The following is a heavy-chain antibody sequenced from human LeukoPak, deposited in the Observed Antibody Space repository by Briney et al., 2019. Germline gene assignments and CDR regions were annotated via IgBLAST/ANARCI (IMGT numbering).Heavy chain of an antibody. Sequence: PGGSLRLSCAASGFTFRSHDMSWVRQAPGKGLEWVSGISASGGSTFYADSVKGRFTISRDNSKNTQYLQMNGLRVEGTAVYYCVREGPRGLAFDIWGQGTMVTVSS. CDR3: VREGPRGLAFDI. J-gene: IGHJ3*02. D-gene: IGHD3/OR15-3a*01. CDR2: ISASGGST. V-gene: IGHV3-23*01. CDR1: GFTFRSHD.